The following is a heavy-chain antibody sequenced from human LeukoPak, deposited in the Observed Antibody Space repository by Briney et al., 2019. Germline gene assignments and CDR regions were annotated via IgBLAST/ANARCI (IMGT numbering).Heavy chain of an antibody. CDR3: ARAPYYDSSGSLGPFDY. D-gene: IGHD3-22*01. CDR2: ISSSGSTL. Sequence: PGGSLRLSCAASGFTFSSYEMNWVRQAPGKGLEWVSYISSSGSTLYYADSVKGRFTISRDNAKNSLYLQMNSLRAEDTAVYYCARAPYYDSSGSLGPFDYWGQGTLVTVSS. V-gene: IGHV3-48*03. CDR1: GFTFSSYE. J-gene: IGHJ4*02.